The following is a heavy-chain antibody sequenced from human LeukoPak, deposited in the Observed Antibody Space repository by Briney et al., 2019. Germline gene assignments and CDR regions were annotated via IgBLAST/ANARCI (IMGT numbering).Heavy chain of an antibody. D-gene: IGHD4-11*01. CDR1: GGTFSSYA. CDR2: IIPIFGTA. V-gene: IGHV1-69*01. Sequence: ASVKVSCEASGGTFSSYAISWVRQAPGQGLECMGGIIPIFGTANYARKFKGRVTITADESTSTAYMELSSLRSEDTAVYYCARGDYSNYYTVDYWGQGTLVTVSS. CDR3: ARGDYSNYYTVDY. J-gene: IGHJ4*02.